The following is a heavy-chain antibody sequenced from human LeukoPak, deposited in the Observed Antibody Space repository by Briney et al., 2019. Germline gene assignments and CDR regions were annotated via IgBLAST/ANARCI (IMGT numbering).Heavy chain of an antibody. CDR3: ARGVGSMAELFFSYYYYGMDV. CDR2: IYYSGST. V-gene: IGHV4-59*01. D-gene: IGHD3-16*01. J-gene: IGHJ6*02. Sequence: SETLSLTCTVAGGSISSYYWSWIRQPPGKGLEWIGYIYYSGSTNYNPSLKSRVTISVDTSKNQFSLKLSSVTAADTAVYYCARGVGSMAELFFSYYYYGMDVWGQGTTVTVSS. CDR1: GGSISSYY.